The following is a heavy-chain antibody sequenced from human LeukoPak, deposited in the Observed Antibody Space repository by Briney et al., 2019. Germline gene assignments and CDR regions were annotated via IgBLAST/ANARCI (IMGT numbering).Heavy chain of an antibody. Sequence: ASVKVSCEASGYTFTGYYMHWVRQAPGQGLEWMGRINPNSGGTNYAQKFQGRVTMTRDTSISTAYMELSRLRSDDTAVYYCARVSSGWYVASYFDYWGQGTLVTVSS. CDR1: GYTFTGYY. D-gene: IGHD6-19*01. J-gene: IGHJ4*02. V-gene: IGHV1-2*06. CDR2: INPNSGGT. CDR3: ARVSSGWYVASYFDY.